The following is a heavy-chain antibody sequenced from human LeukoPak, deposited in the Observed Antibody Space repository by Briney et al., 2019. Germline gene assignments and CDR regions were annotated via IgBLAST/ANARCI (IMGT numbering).Heavy chain of an antibody. Sequence: SGTLSLTCDVSGGSIPQTNYWTWVRQPPGKGLEWIGEVNLQGSTNYNPSLMRRVAISVDTSANHVSLQLTSVTAADTAVYYCAREGGPYRPLDYSGQGTLVTVSS. V-gene: IGHV4-4*02. CDR2: VNLQGST. J-gene: IGHJ4*02. CDR3: AREGGPYRPLDY. CDR1: GGSIPQTNY.